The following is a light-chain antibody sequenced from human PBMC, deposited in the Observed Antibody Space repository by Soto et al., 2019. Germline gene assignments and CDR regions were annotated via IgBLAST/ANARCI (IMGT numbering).Light chain of an antibody. CDR3: SSYAGGNTPYV. Sequence: QSALPQPPSASGSPGQSVTISCTGTSSDVGGYNYVSWYQHHPGNAPKLMIYEVNKRTSGVPDRFSGSKSGNTASLTVSGLQAEDEADYHCSSYAGGNTPYVFGTGTKVTVL. V-gene: IGLV2-8*01. CDR2: EVN. J-gene: IGLJ1*01. CDR1: SSDVGGYNY.